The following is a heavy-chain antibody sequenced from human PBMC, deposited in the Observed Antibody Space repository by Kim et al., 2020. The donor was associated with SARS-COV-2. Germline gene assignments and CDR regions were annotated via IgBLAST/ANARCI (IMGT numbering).Heavy chain of an antibody. J-gene: IGHJ4*02. CDR2: FKSETDGGTA. CDR3: TTVSMR. Sequence: GGSLRLSCAVSGIPFSNAWFNWVRQSPGKGLEWVGRFKSETDGGTADLAAPVKGRFAISRDDSKNTLYLLMNNVKTDDSAVYYCTTVSMRWGQGTLATVS. CDR1: GIPFSNAW. D-gene: IGHD2-2*01. V-gene: IGHV3-15*01.